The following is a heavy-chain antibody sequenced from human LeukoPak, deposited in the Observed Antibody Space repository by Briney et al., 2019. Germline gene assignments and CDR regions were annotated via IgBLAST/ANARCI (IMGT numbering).Heavy chain of an antibody. CDR3: AKDMRYCSSTSCLVFDY. Sequence: YPGGSLRLSCAASGFTFSSYAMSWVRQAPGKGLEWVSAISGSGGSTYYADSVKGRFTISRDNSKNTLYLQMNSLRAEDTAVYYCAKDMRYCSSTSCLVFDYWGQGTLVTVSS. D-gene: IGHD2-2*01. CDR1: GFTFSSYA. CDR2: ISGSGGST. V-gene: IGHV3-23*01. J-gene: IGHJ4*02.